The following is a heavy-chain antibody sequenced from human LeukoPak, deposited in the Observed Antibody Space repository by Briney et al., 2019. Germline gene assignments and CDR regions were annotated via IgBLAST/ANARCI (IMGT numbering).Heavy chain of an antibody. CDR3: AKGGSVAGTRGNWFDP. CDR2: IRGSAGST. CDR1: GFTFSSYA. J-gene: IGHJ5*02. V-gene: IGHV3-23*01. Sequence: GGSLRLSCAASGFTFSSYAMSWVRQAPGKGLEWVSAIRGSAGSTYYADSVKGRFTISRDNSKNTLYLQMNSLRAEDTAVYYCAKGGSVAGTRGNWFDPWGQGTLVTVSS. D-gene: IGHD6-19*01.